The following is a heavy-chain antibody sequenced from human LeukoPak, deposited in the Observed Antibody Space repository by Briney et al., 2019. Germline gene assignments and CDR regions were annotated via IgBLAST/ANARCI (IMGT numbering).Heavy chain of an antibody. CDR2: IKEDGSEK. Sequence: GGSLRLSCAASGFTYSSYWLTWVGQAPGKGLEWVANIKEDGSEKDYVDSVKGRFNISRDNDKNSLYLQMNSLRAEDTAVYYCARDEYNWNVDAFDIWGQGTVVTVSS. D-gene: IGHD1-20*01. CDR1: GFTYSSYW. CDR3: ARDEYNWNVDAFDI. V-gene: IGHV3-7*01. J-gene: IGHJ3*02.